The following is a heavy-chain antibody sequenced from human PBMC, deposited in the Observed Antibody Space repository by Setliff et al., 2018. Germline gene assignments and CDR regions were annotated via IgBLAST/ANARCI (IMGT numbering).Heavy chain of an antibody. CDR3: ARTCSGSGCYAGLES. CDR1: GSIFSNSD. V-gene: IGHV1-8*02. CDR2: MNPDNGRA. J-gene: IGHJ4*02. D-gene: IGHD2-15*01. Sequence: ASVKVSCKASGSIFSNSDINWLRQATGQGLEWMGWMNPDNGRAGYAQKFQGRVTMTRDTSTSTAYMELSSLTSDDTAVYYCARTCSGSGCYAGLESWGQGTPVTVSS.